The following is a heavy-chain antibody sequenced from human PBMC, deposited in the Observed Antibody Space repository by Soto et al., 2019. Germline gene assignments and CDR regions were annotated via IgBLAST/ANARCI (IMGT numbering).Heavy chain of an antibody. CDR1: GFTFDDYT. V-gene: IGHV3-43*01. CDR3: AKDRRSDYYGSGSYLGYFDY. J-gene: IGHJ4*02. Sequence: GGSLRLSCAASGFTFDDYTMHWVRQAPGKGLEWVSLISWDGGSTYYADSVKGRFTISRDNSKNSLYLQMNSPRTEDTALYYCAKDRRSDYYGSGSYLGYFDYWGQGTLVTVSS. CDR2: ISWDGGST. D-gene: IGHD3-10*01.